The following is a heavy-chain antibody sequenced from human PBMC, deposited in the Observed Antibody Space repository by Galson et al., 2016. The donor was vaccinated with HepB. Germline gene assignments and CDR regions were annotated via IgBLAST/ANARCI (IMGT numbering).Heavy chain of an antibody. D-gene: IGHD3-22*01. CDR3: ARDGGGVYESDGDDYVEEGASDV. Sequence: TLSLTCTVSGDSISSGAYYWSWIRQHPGKGLEWIGYIYYSGSTDYNPSLKSRVSISVDTSKNKFSLKLSSATAADTAVYYCARDGGGVYESDGDDYVEEGASDVWGQGTMVTVSS. J-gene: IGHJ3*01. CDR1: GDSISSGAYY. V-gene: IGHV4-31*03. CDR2: IYYSGST.